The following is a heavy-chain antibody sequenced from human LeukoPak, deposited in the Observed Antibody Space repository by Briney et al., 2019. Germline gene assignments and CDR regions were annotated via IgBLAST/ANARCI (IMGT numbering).Heavy chain of an antibody. CDR1: GYSFTSYW. CDR2: IYPGDSDT. V-gene: IGHV5-51*01. Sequence: GESLKISCKGSGYSFTSYWIGWVRQMPGKGLEWMGIIYPGDSDTRYSPSFQGHVTISADKSISTASLQWSSLKASDTAMYYCARLSLGDYYGSGRDFDYWGQGTLVTVSS. CDR3: ARLSLGDYYGSGRDFDY. J-gene: IGHJ4*02. D-gene: IGHD3-10*01.